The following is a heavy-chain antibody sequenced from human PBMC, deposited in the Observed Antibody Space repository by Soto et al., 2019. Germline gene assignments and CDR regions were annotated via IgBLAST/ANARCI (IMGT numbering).Heavy chain of an antibody. CDR2: INPNSGGT. V-gene: IGHV1-2*02. CDR3: ARDPGYYDSSGYRS. Sequence: GASVKFCCKASGYTFTGYYMHWVRQAPGQGLEWMGWINPNSGGTNYAQKFQGRVTMTRDTSISTAYMELSRLRSDDTAVYYCARDPGYYDSSGYRSWGQGTLVTVSS. D-gene: IGHD3-22*01. J-gene: IGHJ5*02. CDR1: GYTFTGYY.